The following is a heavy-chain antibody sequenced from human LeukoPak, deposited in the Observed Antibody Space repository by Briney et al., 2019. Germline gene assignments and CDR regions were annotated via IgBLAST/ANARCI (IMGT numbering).Heavy chain of an antibody. J-gene: IGHJ6*03. CDR3: ARGGVSCSGTSCYYYYMDV. V-gene: IGHV1-69*05. D-gene: IGHD2-2*01. Sequence: SVKVSCKASGGTFSSYAITWVRQAPGQGLEWMGGIIPIFGTANYAQKFQGRVTITTDESTSTAYMELSSLRSEDTAVYYCARGGVSCSGTSCYYYYMDVWGKGTTVTVSS. CDR2: IIPIFGTA. CDR1: GGTFSSYA.